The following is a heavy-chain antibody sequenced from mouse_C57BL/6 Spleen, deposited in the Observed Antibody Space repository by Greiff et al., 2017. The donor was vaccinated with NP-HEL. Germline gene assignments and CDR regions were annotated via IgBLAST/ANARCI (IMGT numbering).Heavy chain of an antibody. J-gene: IGHJ4*01. CDR3: ARYDSNPYYYAMDY. CDR2: IDPSDSET. Sequence: VQLQQSGAELVRPGSSVKLSCKASGYTFTSYWMHWVKQRPIQGLEWIGNIDPSDSETHYNQKFKDKATLTVDKSSSTAYMQLSSLTSEDSAVYYCARYDSNPYYYAMDYWGQGTSVTVSS. CDR1: GYTFTSYW. V-gene: IGHV1-52*01. D-gene: IGHD2-5*01.